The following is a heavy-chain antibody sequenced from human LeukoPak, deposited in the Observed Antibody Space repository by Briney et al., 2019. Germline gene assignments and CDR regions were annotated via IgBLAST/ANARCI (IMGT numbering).Heavy chain of an antibody. CDR1: GFTFSNYN. CDR2: ITSSGTYI. V-gene: IGHV3-21*01. J-gene: IGHJ6*03. Sequence: GGSLRLSCAASGFTFSNYNMNWVRQAPGKAMDWVSSITSSGTYIFYADSVKGRFTISRDNAKNTLYLQMNSLRAEDTALYYCARVARGDYYYYYMDVWGKGTTVTVSS. CDR3: ARVARGDYYYYYMDV. D-gene: IGHD3-10*01.